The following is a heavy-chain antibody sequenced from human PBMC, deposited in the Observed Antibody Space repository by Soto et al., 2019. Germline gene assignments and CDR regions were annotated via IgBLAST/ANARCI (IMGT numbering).Heavy chain of an antibody. CDR2: ISSYNGDT. CDR1: GYTFTRSG. Sequence: QVQLVQSGAEVKKPGASVKVSCKASGYTFTRSGISWVRQAPGQGPEWMGWISSYNGDTNYAQTFQGRVTMTTDTTTSNAAMNLRCLKLDDRAAVDWAGEGGAPYSSYGMDVWGQGTPVTVSS. D-gene: IGHD6-25*01. CDR3: AGEGGAPYSSYGMDV. J-gene: IGHJ6*02. V-gene: IGHV1-18*01.